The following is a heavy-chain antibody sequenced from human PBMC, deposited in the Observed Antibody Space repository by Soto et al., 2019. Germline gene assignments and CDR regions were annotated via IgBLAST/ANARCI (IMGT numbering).Heavy chain of an antibody. CDR2: IKGKTAGGTT. CDR3: ATPYSGG. CDR1: GFTFNNAW. J-gene: IGHJ4*02. Sequence: DVQLVESGGGLVKPGGSLRLSCAASGFTFNNAWMSWVRQAPGKGLEWVGRIKGKTAGGTTDYAAPVKGRFTISRDDSKNTLYLQMNSLKTEDTAVYYCATPYSGGWGQGTLVTVSS. V-gene: IGHV3-15*01. D-gene: IGHD5-12*01.